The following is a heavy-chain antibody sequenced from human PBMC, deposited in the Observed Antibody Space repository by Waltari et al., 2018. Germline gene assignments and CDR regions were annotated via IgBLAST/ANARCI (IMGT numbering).Heavy chain of an antibody. J-gene: IGHJ4*02. CDR2: INPNSGGT. CDR3: ARGEGSGWYDFDY. V-gene: IGHV1-2*06. D-gene: IGHD6-19*01. Sequence: VQLVQSGAEVKKPGASVKVSCKASGYTFTGYYIHWVRQAPGQGLEWMGRINPNSGGTNYAQKFQGRVTMTRDTSISTAYMELSRLRSDDTAVYYCARGEGSGWYDFDYWGQGTLVTVSS. CDR1: GYTFTGYY.